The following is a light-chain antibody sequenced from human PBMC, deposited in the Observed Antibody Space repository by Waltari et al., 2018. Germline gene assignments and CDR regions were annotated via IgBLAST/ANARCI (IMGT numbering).Light chain of an antibody. CDR3: QQYGSSPYT. CDR1: QTGTGSY. CDR2: HSS. Sequence: EIVVNQFPGTLSLFPGQRANLPWRASQTGTGSYLAWDQQKPGQAPRLLIYHSSSRATGIPDRFSGSGSGTDFTLIISRLEPEDFAVYHCQQYGSSPYTFGQGTKLDIK. J-gene: IGKJ2*01. V-gene: IGKV3-20*01.